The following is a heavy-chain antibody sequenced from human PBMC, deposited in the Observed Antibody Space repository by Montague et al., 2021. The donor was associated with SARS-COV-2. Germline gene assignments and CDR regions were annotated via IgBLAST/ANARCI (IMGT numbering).Heavy chain of an antibody. CDR1: GGSNSRYY. Sequence: SETLSLTCTVSGGSNSRYYWSWIRQPPGKGLGWIGYVSDSGSDYNPSLKSRVSISVDTSKKLLSLSLSSVTAADTAIYYCARHRKDYDILTGYSTSFYYDMDVWGQGTTVTVSS. CDR2: VSDSGS. D-gene: IGHD3-9*01. J-gene: IGHJ6*02. V-gene: IGHV4-59*08. CDR3: ARHRKDYDILTGYSTSFYYDMDV.